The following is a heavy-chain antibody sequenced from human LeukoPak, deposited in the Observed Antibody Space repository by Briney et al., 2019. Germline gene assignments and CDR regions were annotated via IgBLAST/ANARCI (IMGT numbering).Heavy chain of an antibody. CDR2: IGTRGHTYAT. V-gene: IGHV3-73*01. D-gene: IGHD3-22*01. J-gene: IGHJ6*02. CDR3: TRTSGGLYDSDWTRYAMDV. Sequence: TGGSLRLSCVASEFNFSGSAIHWVRQASGKGLEWVGRIGTRGHTYATTFAAWVNGWFTISRDDSKNTAYLQMNSLQTEDTALHYSTRTSGGLYDSDWTRYAMDVWGQGTTVTVSS. CDR1: EFNFSGSA.